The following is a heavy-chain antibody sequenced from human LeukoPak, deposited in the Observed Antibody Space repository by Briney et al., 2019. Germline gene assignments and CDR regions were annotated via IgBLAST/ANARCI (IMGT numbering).Heavy chain of an antibody. CDR1: GFTFSSYG. V-gene: IGHV3-30*18. D-gene: IGHD6-6*01. CDR2: ISYDGSNK. J-gene: IGHJ4*02. CDR3: AKGRSSIAPRPPLDY. Sequence: PGGSLRLSCAASGFTFSSYGMHWVRQAPGKGLEWVAVISYDGSNKYYADSVKGRFTISRDNSKNTLYLQMNSLRAEDTAVYYCAKGRSSIAPRPPLDYWGQGTLVTVSS.